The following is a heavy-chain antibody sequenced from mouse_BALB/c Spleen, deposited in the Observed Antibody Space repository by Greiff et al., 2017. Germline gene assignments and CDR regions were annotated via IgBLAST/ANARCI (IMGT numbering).Heavy chain of an antibody. D-gene: IGHD4-1*02. CDR2: IYPSDSYT. CDR1: GYTFTSYW. J-gene: IGHJ1*01. CDR3: TNQLGRGDWYFDV. V-gene: IGHV1-69*02. Sequence: VQLQQPGAELVRPGASVKLSCKASGYTFTSYWINWVKQRPGQGLEWIGNIYPSDSYTNYNQKFKDKATLTVDKSSSTAYMQLSSLTSEDSAVYYCTNQLGRGDWYFDVWGEGTTVTVSS.